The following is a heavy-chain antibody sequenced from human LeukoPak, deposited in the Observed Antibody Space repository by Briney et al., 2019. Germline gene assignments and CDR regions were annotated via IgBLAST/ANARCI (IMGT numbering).Heavy chain of an antibody. CDR2: IKKDGSEK. CDR3: ARRRGSGSYYVVGRPKEIDY. J-gene: IGHJ4*02. Sequence: PGGSLRLSCAASGFTFSSYWMSWVRQAPGKGLEWVANIKKDGSEKYYVDSVKGRFTISRDNAKTSLYLQMNSLRAEDTAVYYCARRRGSGSYYVVGRPKEIDYWGQGTLVTVSS. V-gene: IGHV3-7*01. CDR1: GFTFSSYW. D-gene: IGHD3-10*01.